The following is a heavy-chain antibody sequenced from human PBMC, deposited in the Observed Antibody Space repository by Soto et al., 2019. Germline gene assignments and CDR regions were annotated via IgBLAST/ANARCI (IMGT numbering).Heavy chain of an antibody. Sequence: SETLSPNSTASVCSISTYYWNSIRQPSGKGPECICYIYYSRSTNYNPSLKSRVSISGDTSKNQLSLKLSSVTAADTAVYYCARSTGYGDSYFDYWGQGTLGTVS. J-gene: IGHJ4*02. V-gene: IGHV4-59*01. CDR1: VCSISTYY. D-gene: IGHD4-17*01. CDR2: IYYSRST. CDR3: ARSTGYGDSYFDY.